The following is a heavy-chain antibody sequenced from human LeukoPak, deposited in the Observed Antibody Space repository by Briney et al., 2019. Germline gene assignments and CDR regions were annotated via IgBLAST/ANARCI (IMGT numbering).Heavy chain of an antibody. Sequence: PSETLSLTCTVSGGSISSGSYYWSWIRQPAGKGLEWIGRIYTSGSTNYNPSLRSRVTISVDTSKNQFSLKLSSVTAADTAVYYWSRSLTIPASISAVFNPDAFNIWGQGTMVTVSS. CDR3: SRSLTIPASISAVFNPDAFNI. D-gene: IGHD2-2*01. CDR2: IYTSGST. CDR1: GGSISSGSYY. V-gene: IGHV4-61*02. J-gene: IGHJ3*02.